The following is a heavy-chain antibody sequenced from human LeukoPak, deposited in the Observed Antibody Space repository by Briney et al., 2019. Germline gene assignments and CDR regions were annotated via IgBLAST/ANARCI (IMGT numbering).Heavy chain of an antibody. CDR1: GFTFSDYG. J-gene: IGHJ2*01. CDR2: VAKDGGHK. D-gene: IGHD4-11*01. CDR3: AREHSHSNWFFDL. V-gene: IGHV3-30*03. Sequence: PGGSLRLSCVASGFTFSDYGIQWDRQAPGKGLEWVAVVAKDGGHKVYSDSVKGRLSISRDNSKNTAFLQMDSLRTEDAAVYFCAREHSHSNWFFDLWGPGTPVTVSS.